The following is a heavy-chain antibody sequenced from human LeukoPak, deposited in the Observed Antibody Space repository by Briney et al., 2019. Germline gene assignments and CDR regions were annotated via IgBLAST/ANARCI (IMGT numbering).Heavy chain of an antibody. Sequence: GGSLRLSCAASGSTFGTYAMSWVRQAPGKGLEWVSAISGGGGSTFNADSVKGRFTISRDNSKNTLFLQMNSLRAEDTAIYYCAKDHPSGYYFDYWGQGTLVTVSS. J-gene: IGHJ4*02. V-gene: IGHV3-23*01. CDR3: AKDHPSGYYFDY. D-gene: IGHD1-14*01. CDR1: GSTFGTYA. CDR2: ISGGGGST.